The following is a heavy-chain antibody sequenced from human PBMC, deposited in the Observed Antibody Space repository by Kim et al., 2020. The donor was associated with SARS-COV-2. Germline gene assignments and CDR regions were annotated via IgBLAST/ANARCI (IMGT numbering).Heavy chain of an antibody. CDR2: INRNSGSI. V-gene: IGHV3-20*04. CDR3: VRGYAGGPFDL. CDR1: GFTYDDYG. Sequence: GGSLRLSCAASGFTYDDYGMSWVRQSPGKGLEWVSGINRNSGSIGYGDSVKGRFTISRDNAKKSLYLQMNGLRDEATALYYCVRGYAGGPFDLWGQGSLV. J-gene: IGHJ4*02. D-gene: IGHD3-16*01.